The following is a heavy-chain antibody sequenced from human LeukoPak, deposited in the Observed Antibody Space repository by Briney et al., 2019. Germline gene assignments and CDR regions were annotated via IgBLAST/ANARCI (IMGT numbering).Heavy chain of an antibody. D-gene: IGHD3-22*01. CDR1: GGTFSSYA. Sequence: SVKVSCKASGGTFSSYAISRVRQAPGQGLEWMGRIIPILGIANYAQKFQGRVTITADKSTSTAYMELSSLRSEDTAVYYCASWGDYYDSSGYGSSVYWGQGTLVTVSS. CDR3: ASWGDYYDSSGYGSSVY. CDR2: IIPILGIA. V-gene: IGHV1-69*04. J-gene: IGHJ4*02.